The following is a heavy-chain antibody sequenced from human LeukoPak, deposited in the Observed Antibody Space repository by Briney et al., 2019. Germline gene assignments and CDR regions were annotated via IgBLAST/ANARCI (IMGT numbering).Heavy chain of an antibody. CDR1: GFTFSSYS. V-gene: IGHV3-21*01. Sequence: GGSLRLSCAASGFTFSSYSMNWVRQAPGKGLEWVSSISSSSSYIYYADSVKGRFAISRDNAKNSLYLQMNSLRAEDTAVYYCARVAEAAAFDYWGQGTLVTVSS. CDR3: ARVAEAAAFDY. D-gene: IGHD6-13*01. J-gene: IGHJ4*02. CDR2: ISSSSSYI.